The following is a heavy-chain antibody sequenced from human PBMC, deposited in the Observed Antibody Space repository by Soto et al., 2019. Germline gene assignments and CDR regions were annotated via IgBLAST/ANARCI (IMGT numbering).Heavy chain of an antibody. CDR2: INQDATRQ. J-gene: IGHJ4*02. Sequence: GGSLRLSCAASGFSFSSYWMSWVRQAPGRGLEWVANINQDATRQSYVDSVEGRFSMSRDNSKKSLYLQMNSLRVEDTAVYYCAKVGLFDGNKPITFEFWGQGALVTVSS. CDR3: AKVGLFDGNKPITFEF. CDR1: GFSFSSYW. V-gene: IGHV3-7*03. D-gene: IGHD3-10*01.